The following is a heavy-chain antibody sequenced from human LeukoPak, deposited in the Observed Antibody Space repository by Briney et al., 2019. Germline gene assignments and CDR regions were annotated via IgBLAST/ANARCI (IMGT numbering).Heavy chain of an antibody. D-gene: IGHD4-17*01. CDR3: ARRAYGVVAFQH. CDR1: GGSISSGGYY. Sequence: SETLSLTCTVSGGSISSGGYYWSWIRQHPGKGLEWIGYIYYSGSTYYNPSLKSRVTISVDTSKNQFSLKLSSVTAADTAVYYCARRAYGVVAFQHWGQGTLVTVSS. V-gene: IGHV4-39*01. CDR2: IYYSGST. J-gene: IGHJ1*01.